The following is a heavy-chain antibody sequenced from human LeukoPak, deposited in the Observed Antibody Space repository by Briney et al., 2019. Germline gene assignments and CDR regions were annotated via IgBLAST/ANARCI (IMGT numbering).Heavy chain of an antibody. CDR2: IIPIFGTA. CDR3: ARAGSPPYYYDSSGYLTLDY. CDR1: GGTFSSYA. D-gene: IGHD3-22*01. V-gene: IGHV1-69*05. Sequence: SVKVSCKASGGTFSSYAISWVRQAPGQGLEWMGGIIPIFGTANYAQKFQGRVTITTDDSTSTAYMELSTLRSEDTAVYYCARAGSPPYYYDSSGYLTLDYWGQGTLVTVSS. J-gene: IGHJ4*02.